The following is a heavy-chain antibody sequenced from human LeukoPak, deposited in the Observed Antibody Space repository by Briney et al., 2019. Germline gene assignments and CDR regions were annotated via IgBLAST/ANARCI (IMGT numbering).Heavy chain of an antibody. CDR2: IYYSGST. J-gene: IGHJ4*02. D-gene: IGHD6-6*01. V-gene: IGHV4-39*01. CDR1: GGSISSSSYY. Sequence: PSETLSLTCTVSGGSISSSSYYWGWIRQPPGKGLAWVGRIYYSGSTYYHPSLKRRVTISVDTSKNQFSLKLSSVTAADAAVYYCARHEYSSSGAAFYYWGQGTLVTVSS. CDR3: ARHEYSSSGAAFYY.